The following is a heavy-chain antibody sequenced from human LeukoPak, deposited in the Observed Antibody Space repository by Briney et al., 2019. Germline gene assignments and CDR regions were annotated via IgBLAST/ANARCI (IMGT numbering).Heavy chain of an antibody. CDR3: AKDRLAYYYDSSGYRPVY. CDR1: GFTFSSYA. J-gene: IGHJ4*02. CDR2: ISGSGGST. V-gene: IGHV3-23*01. D-gene: IGHD3-22*01. Sequence: GGSLRLSCAASGFTFSSYAMSWVRQAPGKGLEWVSAISGSGGSTYYADSVKGRFTISRDNSKNTLYLQMNSLRAEDTAVYYCAKDRLAYYYDSSGYRPVYWGQGTLVTVSS.